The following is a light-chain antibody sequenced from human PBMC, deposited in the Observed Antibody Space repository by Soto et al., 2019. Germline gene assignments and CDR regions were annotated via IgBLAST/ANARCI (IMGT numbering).Light chain of an antibody. Sequence: EVVMTQSPATLSVSPGDRATLSCRASQSVDTNVVWYQQKPGQPPRLLVHSASIRATGVPARFTGIGSGTDFTLTSSGLQSADFAIYYWQQYYNWPPYTFGQWTRLQIK. CDR2: SAS. J-gene: IGKJ2*01. CDR1: QSVDTN. V-gene: IGKV3-15*01. CDR3: QQYYNWPPYT.